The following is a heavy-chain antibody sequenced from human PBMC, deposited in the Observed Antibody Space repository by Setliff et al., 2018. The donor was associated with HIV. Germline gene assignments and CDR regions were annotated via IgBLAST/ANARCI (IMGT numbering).Heavy chain of an antibody. J-gene: IGHJ4*02. CDR3: AREGYYYDSSGYRPPDY. CDR2: ISAYNGNT. D-gene: IGHD3-22*01. V-gene: IGHV1-18*01. CDR1: GYTLTSYE. Sequence: ASVKVSCKASGYTLTSYEINWVRQATGQGLEWMGWISAYNGNTNYAQKLQGRVTMTTDTSTSTAYMELRSLRSDDTAVYYCAREGYYYDSSGYRPPDYWGQGTLVTVSS.